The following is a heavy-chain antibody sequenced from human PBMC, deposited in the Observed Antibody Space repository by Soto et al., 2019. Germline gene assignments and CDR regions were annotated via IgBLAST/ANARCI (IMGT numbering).Heavy chain of an antibody. CDR1: GFTFSSYS. D-gene: IGHD3-10*01. CDR2: ISLSSIYI. J-gene: IGHJ4*02. V-gene: IGHV3-21*01. CDR3: ARGMYGSGSYPQTFDY. Sequence: GGSLRLSCAASGFTFSSYSMNWVRQAPGKGLEWVSSISLSSIYIYYTDSVKGRFTISRDDAKNSLSLQMNSLRAEDTAVYYCARGMYGSGSYPQTFDYWGQGTLVTVSS.